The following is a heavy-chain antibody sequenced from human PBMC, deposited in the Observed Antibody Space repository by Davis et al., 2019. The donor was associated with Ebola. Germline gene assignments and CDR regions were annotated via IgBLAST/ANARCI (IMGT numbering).Heavy chain of an antibody. CDR3: ARGGRDGYNYYYYYYYGMDV. V-gene: IGHV4-59*01. CDR1: GGSISSYY. CDR2: IYYSGST. Sequence: SETLSLTCTVSGGSISSYYWSWIRQPPGKGLEWIGYIYYSGSTNYNPSLKSRVTISVDTSKNQFSLKLSSVTAADTAVYYCARGGRDGYNYYYYYYYGMDVWGQGTTVTVSS. D-gene: IGHD5-24*01. J-gene: IGHJ6*02.